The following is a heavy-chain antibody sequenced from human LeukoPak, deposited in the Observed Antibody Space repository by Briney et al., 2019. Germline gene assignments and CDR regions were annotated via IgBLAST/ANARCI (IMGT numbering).Heavy chain of an antibody. CDR2: IYTSGST. Sequence: PSETLSLTCTVSGGSISSYYWSWIRQPAGEGLEWIGRIYTSGSTNYNPSLKSRVTMSVDTSKNQFSLKLSSVTAADTAVYYCAGGTRGYSYGYRFDYWGQGTLVTVSS. CDR1: GGSISSYY. V-gene: IGHV4-4*07. J-gene: IGHJ4*02. D-gene: IGHD5-18*01. CDR3: AGGTRGYSYGYRFDY.